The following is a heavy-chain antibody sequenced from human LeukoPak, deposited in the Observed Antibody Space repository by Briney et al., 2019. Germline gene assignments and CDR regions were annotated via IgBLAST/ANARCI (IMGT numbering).Heavy chain of an antibody. V-gene: IGHV3-33*01. Sequence: GGSLRLSCAASGFTFSSYGMHWVRQAPGKGLEWVAVIWYDGSNKYYADSVKGRFTISRDNSKNTLYLQMNSLRAEDTAVYYCARDMDSSRGRDAFDIWGQGTMVTVSS. CDR2: IWYDGSNK. CDR3: ARDMDSSRGRDAFDI. D-gene: IGHD6-13*01. CDR1: GFTFSSYG. J-gene: IGHJ3*02.